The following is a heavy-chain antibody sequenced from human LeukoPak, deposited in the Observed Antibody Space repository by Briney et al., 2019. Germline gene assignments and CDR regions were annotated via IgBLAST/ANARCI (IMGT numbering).Heavy chain of an antibody. CDR3: ARRDGYCSSTSCYADYYYGMDV. V-gene: IGHV5-51*01. J-gene: IGHJ6*02. D-gene: IGHD2-2*01. CDR2: IYPGDSDT. CDR1: GYTFTSYW. Sequence: GESLKISCKGSGYTFTSYWIGWVRQLPGKGLEWMGIIYPGDSDTRYSPSFQGQVTISADKSISTAYLQWSSLKASDTAMYYCARRDGYCSSTSCYADYYYGMDVWGQGTTVTVSS.